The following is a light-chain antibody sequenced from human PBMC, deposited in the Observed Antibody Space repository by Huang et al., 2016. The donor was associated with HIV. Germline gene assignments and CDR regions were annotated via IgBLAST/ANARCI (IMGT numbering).Light chain of an antibody. CDR2: GAS. Sequence: EIVMTQSPATLSVSPGERATLSCRASQSVSSNFAWYQQNPGQAPRLLIYGASTRATGIPARFSGSGSGTEFTLTISSLQSEDFAVYYCQQYNNWPPGTFGQGTKLEIK. CDR1: QSVSSN. J-gene: IGKJ2*01. CDR3: QQYNNWPPGT. V-gene: IGKV3-15*01.